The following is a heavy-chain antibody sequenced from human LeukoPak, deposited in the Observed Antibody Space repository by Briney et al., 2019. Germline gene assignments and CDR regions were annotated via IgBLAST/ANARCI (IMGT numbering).Heavy chain of an antibody. CDR1: GFTFSTYS. V-gene: IGHV3-48*04. Sequence: GGSLRLSCAASGFTFSTYSMNWVRQAPGKGLEWVSYISSTSSTISYADSVKGRFTISRDNAKNSLYLQMNSLRAEDTALYYCAKDRIYDSSGGGFDYWGQGTLVTVSS. D-gene: IGHD3-22*01. J-gene: IGHJ4*02. CDR2: ISSTSSTI. CDR3: AKDRIYDSSGGGFDY.